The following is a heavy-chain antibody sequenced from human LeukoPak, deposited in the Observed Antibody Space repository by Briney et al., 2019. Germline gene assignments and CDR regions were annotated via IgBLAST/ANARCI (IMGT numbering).Heavy chain of an antibody. V-gene: IGHV1-69*13. CDR3: ARVRYYYDSSGYYYFDY. CDR2: IIPIFGTA. CDR1: GYTFTSYA. J-gene: IGHJ4*02. D-gene: IGHD3-22*01. Sequence: SVKVSCKASGYTFTSYAISWVRQAPGQGLEWMGGIIPIFGTANYAQKFQGRVTITADESTSTAYMELSSLRSEDTAVYYCARVRYYYDSSGYYYFDYWGQGTLVTVSS.